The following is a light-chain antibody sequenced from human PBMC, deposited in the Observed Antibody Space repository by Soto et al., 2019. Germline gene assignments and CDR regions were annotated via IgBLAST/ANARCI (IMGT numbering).Light chain of an antibody. CDR2: DAS. CDR1: QSVSSN. Sequence: EIVLTQSPGTLSLSPGERATLSCRARQSVSSNLAWYQQTPGQAPRLLIYDASNRATGIPARFSGSGSGTDFTRTISSLEPEEFAVYYCQQRSNWLSTWTLGQGTKVDIK. V-gene: IGKV3-11*01. CDR3: QQRSNWLSTWT. J-gene: IGKJ1*01.